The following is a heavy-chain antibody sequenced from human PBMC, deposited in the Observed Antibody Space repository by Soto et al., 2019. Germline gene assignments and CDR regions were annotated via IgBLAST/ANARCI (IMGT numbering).Heavy chain of an antibody. CDR3: AHNAPFYDFWSGYQKNIWFDA. V-gene: IGHV2-5*02. J-gene: IGHJ5*02. CDR1: GLSLTTTGVG. Sequence: SGPTLVNPTQTLTLTCSFSGLSLTTTGVGVGWIRQPPGKALEWLAVIYWDDDKRYSPSLKARLTITKGTSKNQVVLTITNMDPVDTATYYCAHNAPFYDFWSGYQKNIWFDAWGQGTLVTVSS. CDR2: IYWDDDK. D-gene: IGHD3-3*01.